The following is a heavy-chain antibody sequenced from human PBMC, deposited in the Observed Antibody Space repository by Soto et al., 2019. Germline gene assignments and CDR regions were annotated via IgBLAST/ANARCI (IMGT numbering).Heavy chain of an antibody. CDR1: GFILSDYA. V-gene: IGHV3-23*01. J-gene: IGHJ4*02. Sequence: GGSLRLSCAASGFILSDYAMNWVRQAPGKGLEWVSGLSGSGGSKHYADSVKGRFSVSRDNPRNTLYPQMDSLRVEDTAIYYCAKASGRIRFLPHDFLGQGTMVTVS. CDR2: LSGSGGSK. CDR3: AKASGRIRFLPHDF. D-gene: IGHD3-10*01.